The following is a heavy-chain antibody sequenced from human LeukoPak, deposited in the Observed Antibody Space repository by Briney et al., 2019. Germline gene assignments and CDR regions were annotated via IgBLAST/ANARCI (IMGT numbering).Heavy chain of an antibody. D-gene: IGHD3-10*01. J-gene: IGHJ4*02. Sequence: PGGSLSLSCAVSGFTYSIYAMRWVREAPGKGLEWVSAISGSGGSTYYADSVKGRLTISRDNSKNTLYLQMNSLRAEDTAVYYCANQYYYGSGSPKRRYYFDYWGEGTLVTVSS. CDR1: GFTYSIYA. V-gene: IGHV3-23*01. CDR3: ANQYYYGSGSPKRRYYFDY. CDR2: ISGSGGST.